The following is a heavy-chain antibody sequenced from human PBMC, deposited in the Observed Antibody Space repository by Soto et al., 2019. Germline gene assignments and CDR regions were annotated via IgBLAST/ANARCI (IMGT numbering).Heavy chain of an antibody. CDR1: GGSISSSSYY. V-gene: IGHV4-39*01. CDR3: ARISTYYYDSSGYYFDY. CDR2: IYYSGST. Sequence: PSETLSLTCTVSGGSISSSSYYWGWIRQPPGKGLEWIGSIYYSGSTYYNPSLKGRVTISVDTSKNQFSLKLSSVTAADTAVYYCARISTYYYDSSGYYFDYWGQGTLVTVSS. J-gene: IGHJ4*02. D-gene: IGHD3-22*01.